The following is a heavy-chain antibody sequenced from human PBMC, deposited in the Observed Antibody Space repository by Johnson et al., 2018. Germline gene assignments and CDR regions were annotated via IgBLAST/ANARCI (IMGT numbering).Heavy chain of an antibody. Sequence: QVQLVESGAEVKRPGASVKVSCKASGYTLTSYDINCVRQATGQGLEWMGWMNPNSGETGYAQKFQGRLSMTGNTSISTAYMELSRLRSEDTAVYYCARVQRLLGVSTPHYYYYIDVWGKGTTVTVSS. CDR3: ARVQRLLGVSTPHYYYYIDV. CDR1: GYTLTSYD. CDR2: MNPNSGET. V-gene: IGHV1-8*01. J-gene: IGHJ6*03. D-gene: IGHD2-8*01.